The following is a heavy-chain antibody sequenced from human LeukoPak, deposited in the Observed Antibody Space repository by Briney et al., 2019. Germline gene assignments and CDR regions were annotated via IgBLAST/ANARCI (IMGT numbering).Heavy chain of an antibody. V-gene: IGHV3-23*01. Sequence: PGGSLRLSCAVSGITLSNYCMTWVRQAPGKGLEWVAGISDSGGRTTYADSVKGRFTISRDNPKNTLYLQMNSLRAEDTAVYFCAKRGVVIRVILVGFHKEANYFDSWGQGALVTVSS. CDR2: ISDSGGRT. J-gene: IGHJ4*02. CDR3: AKRGVVIRVILVGFHKEANYFDS. CDR1: GITLSNYC. D-gene: IGHD3-22*01.